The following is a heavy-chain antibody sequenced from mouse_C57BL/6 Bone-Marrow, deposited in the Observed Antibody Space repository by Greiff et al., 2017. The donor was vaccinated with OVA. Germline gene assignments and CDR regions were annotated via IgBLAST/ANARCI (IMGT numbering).Heavy chain of an antibody. CDR2: IDPSDSYT. CDR1: GYTFTSYW. CDR3: ARGGIWYYCSSLDY. J-gene: IGHJ2*01. V-gene: IGHV1-69*01. Sequence: VQLQQPGAELVMPGASVKLSCKASGYTFTSYWMHWVKQRPGQGLEWIGEIDPSDSYTNYNQKFKGKSTLTVDKSSSTAYMQLSSLTSEDSAVYYCARGGIWYYCSSLDYWGQGTTLTVSS. D-gene: IGHD1-1*01.